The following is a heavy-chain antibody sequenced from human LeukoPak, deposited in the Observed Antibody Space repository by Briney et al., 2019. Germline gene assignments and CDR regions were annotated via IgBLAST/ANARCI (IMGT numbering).Heavy chain of an antibody. CDR1: RFTFRYYE. J-gene: IGHJ3*02. V-gene: IGHV3-48*03. CDR2: ISSSGSTI. Sequence: GGSLRLFSAASRFTFRYYEMNWVRQAPGRGLEWVSYISSSGSTIYYADSVKGRFTISRDNAKNSLYLQMNSLRAEDTAVYYCANNYDFWSGYYTVGAFDIGGQGTMVTVSS. D-gene: IGHD3-3*01. CDR3: ANNYDFWSGYYTVGAFDI.